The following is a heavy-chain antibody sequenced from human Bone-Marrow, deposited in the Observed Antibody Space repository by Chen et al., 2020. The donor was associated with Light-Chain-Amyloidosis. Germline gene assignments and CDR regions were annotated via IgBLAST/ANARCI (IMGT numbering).Heavy chain of an antibody. V-gene: IGHV5-51*01. CDR2: IHPDDSDA. CDR3: ARRRDGYNFVY. Sequence: EVQLEQSGPDVKKPGESLKISCKGSGYTFPTYWIGWVRQMPGKGLEWMGVIHPDDSDARYSPSFEGQVTISADKSITTAYLQWRSLKASDTAMYYCARRRDGYNFVYWGQVTLVTVSS. CDR1: GYTFPTYW. D-gene: IGHD5-12*01. J-gene: IGHJ4*02.